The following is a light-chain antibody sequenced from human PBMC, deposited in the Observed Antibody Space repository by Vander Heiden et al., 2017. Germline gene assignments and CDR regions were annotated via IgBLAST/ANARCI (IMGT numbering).Light chain of an antibody. V-gene: IGKV3-11*01. J-gene: IGKJ2*01. CDR1: QSVSSY. Sequence: EIVLTQSPATLSLSPGERATRSCRASQSVSSYLAWYQQKPGQAPRLLIYDAANRATGIPARFSGSGSGTDFTLTISSLEPEDFAVYYCQQRSNWLEGYTFGQGTKLEIK. CDR2: DAA. CDR3: QQRSNWLEGYT.